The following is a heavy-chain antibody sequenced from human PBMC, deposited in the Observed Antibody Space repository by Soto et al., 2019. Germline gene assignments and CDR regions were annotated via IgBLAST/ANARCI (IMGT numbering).Heavy chain of an antibody. J-gene: IGHJ4*02. D-gene: IGHD6-19*01. Sequence: QVQLQESGPGLMKPSETLSLTCTVSGDSVTSDNKYWSWIRQPPGKALEWIAYIRSSGSTNYNPSLKSRVTISRVTSKNQFSLKMPSVTAEETAVYYCARSGGGSGWLGGQGTLVTVSS. CDR2: IRSSGST. CDR1: GDSVTSDNKY. V-gene: IGHV4-61*01. CDR3: ARSGGGSGWL.